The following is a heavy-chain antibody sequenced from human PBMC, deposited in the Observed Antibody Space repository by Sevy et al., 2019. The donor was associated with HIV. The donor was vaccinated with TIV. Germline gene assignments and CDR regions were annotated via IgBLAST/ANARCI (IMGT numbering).Heavy chain of an antibody. Sequence: GGSLRLSCAASGFTFSSYWMSWVRQAPGKGLEWVANIKQDGSEKCYVDSVKGRFTISRDNARNSLYLQMNSLRAEDTAVYYCARDIYDYVWGSYRPNYYYYGMDVWGQGTTVTVSS. D-gene: IGHD3-16*02. V-gene: IGHV3-7*01. CDR1: GFTFSSYW. J-gene: IGHJ6*02. CDR2: IKQDGSEK. CDR3: ARDIYDYVWGSYRPNYYYYGMDV.